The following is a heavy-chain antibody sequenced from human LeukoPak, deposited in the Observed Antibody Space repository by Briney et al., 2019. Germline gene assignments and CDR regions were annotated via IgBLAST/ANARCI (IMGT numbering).Heavy chain of an antibody. J-gene: IGHJ4*02. Sequence: SETLSLTCIVSGGSISSSVSYWAWIRQPPGKGLEWIGSVYYVGTTYYNPSLKRRVTISVDTSKNQISLKVSSVTAADTAVYFCARGYYEPFESWGPGTLVTVSS. CDR2: VYYVGTT. CDR3: ARGYYEPFES. V-gene: IGHV4-39*01. D-gene: IGHD3-22*01. CDR1: GGSISSSVSY.